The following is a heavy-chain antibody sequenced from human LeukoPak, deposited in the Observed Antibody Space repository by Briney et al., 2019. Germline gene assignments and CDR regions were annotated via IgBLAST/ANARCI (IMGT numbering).Heavy chain of an antibody. CDR2: IYYSGST. CDR3: ARGSSYYYYYMDV. D-gene: IGHD2-2*01. Sequence: SETLSLTCTVSGGSISSYYWSWIRQPPGKGLEWIGNIYYSGSTNYNPSLKSRVTTSVDTSKNQFSLKLSSVTAADTAVYYCARGSSYYYYYMDVWGKGTTVTISS. CDR1: GGSISSYY. V-gene: IGHV4-59*12. J-gene: IGHJ6*03.